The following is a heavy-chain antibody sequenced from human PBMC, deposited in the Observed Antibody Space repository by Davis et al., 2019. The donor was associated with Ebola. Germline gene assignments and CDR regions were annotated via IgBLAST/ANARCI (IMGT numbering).Heavy chain of an antibody. CDR3: ARVRCSGGSCYYYYGMDV. D-gene: IGHD2-15*01. V-gene: IGHV3-33*01. CDR2: IWYNGSNK. Sequence: PGGSLRLSCAASGFTFSSYGMHWVRQAPGKGLEWVAVIWYNGSNKYYVDSVKGRFTISRDNSKNTLYLQMNSLRAEDTAVYYCARVRCSGGSCYYYYGMDVWGQGTTVTVSS. J-gene: IGHJ6*02. CDR1: GFTFSSYG.